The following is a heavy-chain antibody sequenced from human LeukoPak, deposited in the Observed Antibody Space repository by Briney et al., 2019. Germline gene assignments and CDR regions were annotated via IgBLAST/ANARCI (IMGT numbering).Heavy chain of an antibody. CDR3: AKLYVGYYDSSGYYAPGNWYFDL. D-gene: IGHD3-22*01. CDR1: GFTFDDYG. CDR2: INWNGGST. V-gene: IGHV3-20*04. Sequence: GGSLRLSCAASGFTFDDYGMSWVRQAPGKGLEWVSGINWNGGSTGYADSVKGRFTISRDNSKNTLYLQMNSLRAEDTAVYYCAKLYVGYYDSSGYYAPGNWYFDLWGRGTLVTVSS. J-gene: IGHJ2*01.